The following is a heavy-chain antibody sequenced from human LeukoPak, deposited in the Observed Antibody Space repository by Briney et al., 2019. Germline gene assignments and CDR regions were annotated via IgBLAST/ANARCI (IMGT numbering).Heavy chain of an antibody. CDR2: INPSGGST. D-gene: IGHD6-13*01. CDR3: ARGGHIAAAGIPLLDY. Sequence: ASVKVSCKASGYTFTTYYVHWVRQAPGQGLEWMGIINPSGGSTTYAQKFQGRVTMTRDTSTSTVYMELSSLRSEDTAVYYCARGGHIAAAGIPLLDYWGQGTLVTVSS. CDR1: GYTFTTYY. V-gene: IGHV1-46*01. J-gene: IGHJ4*02.